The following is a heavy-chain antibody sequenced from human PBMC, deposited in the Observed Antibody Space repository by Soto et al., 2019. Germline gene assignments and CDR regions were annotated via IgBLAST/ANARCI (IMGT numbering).Heavy chain of an antibody. D-gene: IGHD6-13*01. J-gene: IGHJ4*02. CDR3: AKTVSLIAAASTFDY. CDR1: GFTFSSYA. Sequence: HPGGSLRLSCAASGFTFSSYAMSWVRQAPGKGLEWVSAISGSGGSTYYTDSVKGRFTISRDNSKNTLYLQMNSLRAEDTAVYYCAKTVSLIAAASTFDYWGQGTLVTVSS. V-gene: IGHV3-23*01. CDR2: ISGSGGST.